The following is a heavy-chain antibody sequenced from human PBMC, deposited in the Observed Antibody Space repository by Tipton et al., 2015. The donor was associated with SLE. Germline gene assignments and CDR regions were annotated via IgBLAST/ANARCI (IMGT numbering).Heavy chain of an antibody. CDR2: IYFSGTT. Sequence: LRLSCTVSGGSISSLHWSWIRQSPGKGLEWIGYIYFSGTTSYNPSLESRVIISVDTSKNQFSLKLSSVTAADTAVYYCARAGLRKGPGIPGWFDPWGQGILVTVSS. V-gene: IGHV4-59*11. CDR1: GGSISSLH. CDR3: ARAGLRKGPGIPGWFDP. D-gene: IGHD3-3*01. J-gene: IGHJ5*02.